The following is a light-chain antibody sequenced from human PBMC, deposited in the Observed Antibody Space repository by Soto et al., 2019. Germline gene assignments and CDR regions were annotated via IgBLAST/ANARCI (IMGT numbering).Light chain of an antibody. CDR2: KAS. J-gene: IGKJ1*01. CDR1: QSISSW. Sequence: DIQMTQSPSTLSASVGDRVTITCLARQSISSWLSLYQQKPGKAPKLLIYKASSLESGVPSRLSGSGSGTEFTLTISSLQHDDFATYYCKQYNSYSTFGQGTKVEIK. CDR3: KQYNSYST. V-gene: IGKV1-5*03.